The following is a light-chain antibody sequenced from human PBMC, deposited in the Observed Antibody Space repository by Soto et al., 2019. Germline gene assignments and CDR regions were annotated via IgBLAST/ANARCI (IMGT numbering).Light chain of an antibody. CDR2: DVT. J-gene: IGLJ1*01. CDR3: CSYAGTYTYV. V-gene: IGLV2-11*01. CDR1: SGDVGSYNY. Sequence: QSALTQPRSVSGSPGQSVTISCTGTSGDVGSYNYVSWYQQHPGKAPKVMIYDVTQRPSGVPDRFSGSKSGNTASLTISGLQADDEADYYCCSYAGTYTYVLGTGTKLTVL.